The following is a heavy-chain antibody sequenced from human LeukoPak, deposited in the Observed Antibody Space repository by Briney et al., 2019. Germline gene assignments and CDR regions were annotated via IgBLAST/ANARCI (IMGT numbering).Heavy chain of an antibody. CDR3: ARDESIAVFDY. CDR1: GGSISSGSYY. CDR2: IYTSGST. J-gene: IGHJ4*02. Sequence: SETLSLTCTVSGGSISSGSYYWSWIRQPAGKGLEWIGRIYTSGSTNYNPSLKSRVTISVDTSKNQFSLKLSSVTAADTAVYYCARDESIAVFDYWGQGTLVTVSS. V-gene: IGHV4-61*02. D-gene: IGHD6-6*01.